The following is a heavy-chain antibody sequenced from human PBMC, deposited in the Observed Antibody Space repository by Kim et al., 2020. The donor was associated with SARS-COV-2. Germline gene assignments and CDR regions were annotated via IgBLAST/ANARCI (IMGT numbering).Heavy chain of an antibody. CDR1: GFTLSTYW. CDR2: INRDGSED. J-gene: IGHJ4*02. V-gene: IGHV3-7*03. Sequence: GGSLRLSCAASGFTLSTYWMTWLRQAPGKGPEWVGNINRDGSEDYYVDSVKGRFTISRDNAKNSLYLQMNSLRAEDTAVYFCASHGYYTWTGYFRWGQGT. D-gene: IGHD3-9*01. CDR3: ASHGYYTWTGYFR.